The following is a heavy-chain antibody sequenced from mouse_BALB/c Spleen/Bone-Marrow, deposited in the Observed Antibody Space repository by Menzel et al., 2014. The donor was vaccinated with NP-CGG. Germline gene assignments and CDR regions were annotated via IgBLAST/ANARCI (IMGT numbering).Heavy chain of an antibody. D-gene: IGHD4-1*01. CDR1: GFNIKDTY. CDR3: ARWEYYAMDY. CDR2: IDPANGNT. V-gene: IGHV14-3*02. Sequence: DVQLQESGAELVKPGASVKLSCTASGFNIKDTYMHWVKQRPEQGLEWIGRIDPANGNTKYDPKFQGKATITAGTPSNTAYLQLSSLTSEDTAVYYCARWEYYAMDYWGQGTSVTVSS. J-gene: IGHJ4*01.